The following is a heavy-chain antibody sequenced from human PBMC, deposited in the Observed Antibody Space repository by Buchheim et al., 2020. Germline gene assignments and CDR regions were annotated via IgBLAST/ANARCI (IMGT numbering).Heavy chain of an antibody. D-gene: IGHD2-8*01. Sequence: QVQLQQWGAGLLKPSETLSLTCAVYGGSFSGYYWSWIRQPPGKGLEWIGEINHSGSTNYNPSLKSRVTISVDTSKNQFSLMLSSVTAADTAVYYCARALGYCTNGVCGNFDYWGQGTL. CDR1: GGSFSGYY. CDR3: ARALGYCTNGVCGNFDY. V-gene: IGHV4-34*01. J-gene: IGHJ4*02. CDR2: INHSGST.